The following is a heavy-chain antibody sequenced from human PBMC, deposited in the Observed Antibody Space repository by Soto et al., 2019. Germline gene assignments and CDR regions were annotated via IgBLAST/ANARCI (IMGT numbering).Heavy chain of an antibody. D-gene: IGHD3-10*01. Sequence: SVKVSCKASGGTFSSHAISWVRQAPGRGLAWMGGIIPIFGTENFAQKFQGRVAITADESPSTAYMEVRGLRSEDTAVYFCATDNFPPLTAAPGTGGYFDYWGQGTLVTVSS. CDR1: GGTFSSHA. V-gene: IGHV1-69*13. CDR2: IIPIFGTE. CDR3: ATDNFPPLTAAPGTGGYFDY. J-gene: IGHJ4*02.